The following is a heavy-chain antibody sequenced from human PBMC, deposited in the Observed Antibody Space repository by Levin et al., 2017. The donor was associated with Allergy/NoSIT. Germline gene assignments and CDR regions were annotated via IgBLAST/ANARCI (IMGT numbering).Heavy chain of an antibody. D-gene: IGHD6-19*01. V-gene: IGHV3-15*07. J-gene: IGHJ3*02. CDR1: GFAFSNAW. CDR3: TTLAHSNGWHVDTLDI. CDR2: ILSKSVDEKT. Sequence: GGSLRLSCAASGFAFSNAWMNWVRQAPGKGLEWVGRILSKSVDEKTGYAAPVKGRFTISRDDSKNTLYLQMNSLKPEDTAIYYCTTLAHSNGWHVDTLDIWRQATMVGVYS.